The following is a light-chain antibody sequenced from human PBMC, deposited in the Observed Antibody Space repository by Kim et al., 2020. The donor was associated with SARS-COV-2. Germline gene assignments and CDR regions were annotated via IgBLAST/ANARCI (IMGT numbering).Light chain of an antibody. CDR3: QQSFTTPLT. Sequence: DIQMTQSPSQLSASIGDTVTMTCRASQTIGKSVNWYQQKPGRAPNIVIFEASSLETGVPSRFSGSVSGVDFTLTISSLQPDDLGTYYCQQSFTTPLTFGQGTRLEIK. V-gene: IGKV1-39*01. CDR2: EAS. CDR1: QTIGKS. J-gene: IGKJ5*01.